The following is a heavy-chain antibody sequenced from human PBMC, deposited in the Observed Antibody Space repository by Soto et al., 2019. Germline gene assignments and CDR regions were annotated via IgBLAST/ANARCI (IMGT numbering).Heavy chain of an antibody. Sequence: GGSLRLSCGASGFTFSSSIMTWVRQAPGKGLEWVSTISDSGASTYYADSVKGRFTISRDNSKNTLYLQMNSLRAEDTAVYYCARSMGRLNFDYWGQGTLVTVSS. J-gene: IGHJ4*02. CDR3: ARSMGRLNFDY. CDR2: ISDSGAST. CDR1: GFTFSSSI. D-gene: IGHD6-25*01. V-gene: IGHV3-23*01.